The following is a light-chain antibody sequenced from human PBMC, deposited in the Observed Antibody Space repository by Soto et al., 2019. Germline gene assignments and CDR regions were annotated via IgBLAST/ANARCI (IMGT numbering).Light chain of an antibody. J-gene: IGKJ4*01. Sequence: DLQMTQSPSSLSASVGDRVTSTCQASQGISKFLNWYQQKPGKAPKLLIFDASDLETGVPSRFSGHTSGTDFSFTISSLQPEDIATYYCQQYDNYPLTFGGGTKVEVK. CDR3: QQYDNYPLT. CDR1: QGISKF. CDR2: DAS. V-gene: IGKV1-33*01.